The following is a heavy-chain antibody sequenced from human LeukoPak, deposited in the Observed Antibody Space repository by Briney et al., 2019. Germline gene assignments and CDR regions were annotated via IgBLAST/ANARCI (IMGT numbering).Heavy chain of an antibody. CDR2: IIPIFGTA. V-gene: IGHV1-69*05. J-gene: IGHJ5*02. Sequence: GASVKVSCKASGGTFSSYAISWVRQAPGQGLEWMGRIIPIFGTANYAQKFQGRVTITTDESTSTAYMELSSLRSEDTAVYYCARVRRFLEWRAFDPWGLGTLVTVSS. CDR1: GGTFSSYA. D-gene: IGHD3-3*01. CDR3: ARVRRFLEWRAFDP.